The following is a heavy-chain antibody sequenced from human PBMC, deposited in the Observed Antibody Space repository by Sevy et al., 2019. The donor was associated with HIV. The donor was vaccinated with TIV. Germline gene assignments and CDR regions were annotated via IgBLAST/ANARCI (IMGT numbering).Heavy chain of an antibody. CDR2: ISGSCGSP. V-gene: IGHV3-23*01. CDR3: ANEGVVVPAAMVWFDP. CDR1: GFTFSSYA. Sequence: GGSLRLSCAASGFTFSSYALSWVRQAPGKGLEWVSAISGSCGSPYYEDSVKGRSTNTMDNSNKTLYLQMNSLWAEDTDVYYCANEGVVVPAAMVWFDPWGQGTLVTVSS. D-gene: IGHD2-2*01. J-gene: IGHJ5*02.